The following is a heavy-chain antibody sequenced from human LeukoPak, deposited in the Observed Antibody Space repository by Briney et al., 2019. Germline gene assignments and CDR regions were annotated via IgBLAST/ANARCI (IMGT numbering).Heavy chain of an antibody. CDR2: IYYSGST. CDR1: GGSISSGGYY. J-gene: IGHJ3*02. Sequence: SETLSLTCTVSGGSISSGGYYWSWIRQHPGKGLEWIGYIYYSGSTYYNPSLKSRVTISVDTSKNQFSLKLSSVTAADTAVYYCARYPIVVVAATEMSFDIWGQGTMVTVSS. V-gene: IGHV4-31*03. CDR3: ARYPIVVVAATEMSFDI. D-gene: IGHD2-15*01.